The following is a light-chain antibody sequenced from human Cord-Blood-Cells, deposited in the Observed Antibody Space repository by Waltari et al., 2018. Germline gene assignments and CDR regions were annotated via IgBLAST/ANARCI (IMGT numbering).Light chain of an antibody. CDR1: SSDVGSYNL. J-gene: IGLJ3*02. Sequence: QSALTQPASVSGSPGQSITISCTGTSSDVGSYNLVSWYQQHPGKAPKPMIYEGSKRRSGVSTRFSGSKSGNTASLTSSGLQAEDEADYYCCSYAGSSTWVFGGGTKLTVL. V-gene: IGLV2-23*01. CDR2: EGS. CDR3: CSYAGSSTWV.